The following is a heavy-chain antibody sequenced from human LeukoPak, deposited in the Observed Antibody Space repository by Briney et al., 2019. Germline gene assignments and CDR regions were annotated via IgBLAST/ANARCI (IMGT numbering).Heavy chain of an antibody. CDR3: ARDTVYCSGGSCYSRWFDP. Sequence: SVKVSCTASGRTFSSYAISWVRQAPGQGLEWMGGIIPIFGTANYAQKFQGRVTITADESTSTAYMELSSLRSEDTAVYYCARDTVYCSGGSCYSRWFDPWGQGTLVTVSS. CDR1: GRTFSSYA. CDR2: IIPIFGTA. V-gene: IGHV1-69*13. J-gene: IGHJ5*02. D-gene: IGHD2-15*01.